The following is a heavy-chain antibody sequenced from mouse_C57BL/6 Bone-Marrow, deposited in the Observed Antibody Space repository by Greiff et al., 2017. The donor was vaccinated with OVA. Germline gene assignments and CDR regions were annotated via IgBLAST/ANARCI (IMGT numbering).Heavy chain of an antibody. CDR1: GFTFSSYA. CDR2: ISDGGSYT. CDR3: ARDPQTGTAMDY. D-gene: IGHD4-1*01. Sequence: DVMLVESGGGLVKPGGSLKLSCAASGFTFSSYAMSWVRQTPEKRLEWVATISDGGSYTYYPDNVKGRFTISRDNAKNNLYLQMSHLKSEDTAMYYCARDPQTGTAMDYWGQGTSVTVSS. J-gene: IGHJ4*01. V-gene: IGHV5-4*01.